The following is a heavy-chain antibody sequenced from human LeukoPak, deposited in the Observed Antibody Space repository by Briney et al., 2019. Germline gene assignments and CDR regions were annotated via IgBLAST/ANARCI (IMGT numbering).Heavy chain of an antibody. CDR1: GFIFTDYF. CDR2: INPNSGAT. V-gene: IGHV1-2*02. CDR3: ARAIRYFGVWFDP. Sequence: GASVKVSCKASGFIFTDYFIHWVRQAPGQGLEWMGWINPNSGATNYAQKFQGRVTMTRDTSISTAYMELSRLRSDDTAVYYCARAIRYFGVWFDPWGQGTLVTVSS. J-gene: IGHJ5*02. D-gene: IGHD3-9*01.